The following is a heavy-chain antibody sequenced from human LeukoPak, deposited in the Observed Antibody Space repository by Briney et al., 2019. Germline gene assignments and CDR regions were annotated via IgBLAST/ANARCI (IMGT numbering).Heavy chain of an antibody. J-gene: IGHJ5*02. CDR1: GFTFDDYG. V-gene: IGHV3-23*01. CDR3: ERNNWFDA. CDR2: ITGSDGST. Sequence: GGTLRLSCAVSGFTFDDYGMSWVRQAPGKGLEWVSGITGSDGSTNYADPVKGGFTTSRDNSKNILYRRRNSRRADDTAVYNCERNNWFDAWGQGTLVTVSS.